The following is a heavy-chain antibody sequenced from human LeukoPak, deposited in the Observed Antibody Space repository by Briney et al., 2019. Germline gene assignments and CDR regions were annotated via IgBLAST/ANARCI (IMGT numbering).Heavy chain of an antibody. J-gene: IGHJ4*02. D-gene: IGHD3-22*01. Sequence: GGSLTLSCAASGFTFSSYTINWVRQAPGKGLKWVSSISNSGSYLYYADSVKGRFTISRDNAKSSLYLQMNSLRAEDTAVYYCARDGGAYDNSGYYVYFDYWGQGTLVTVSS. CDR3: ARDGGAYDNSGYYVYFDY. CDR2: ISNSGSYL. CDR1: GFTFSSYT. V-gene: IGHV3-21*01.